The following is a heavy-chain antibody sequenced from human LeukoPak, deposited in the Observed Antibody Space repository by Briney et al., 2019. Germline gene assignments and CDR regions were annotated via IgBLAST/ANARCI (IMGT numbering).Heavy chain of an antibody. CDR2: IYYSGST. D-gene: IGHD3-22*01. CDR3: ARGYHDFSGYWLSYFDY. J-gene: IGHJ4*02. CDR1: GDSISSYY. Sequence: SETLSLTCTVSGDSISSYYWTWLRQPPGKGLEWIGYIYYSGSTNYNPSLKSRVTISIDTSKNQFSLKLSSVTAADTAVYYCARGYHDFSGYWLSYFDYWGQGTLVTVSS. V-gene: IGHV4-59*01.